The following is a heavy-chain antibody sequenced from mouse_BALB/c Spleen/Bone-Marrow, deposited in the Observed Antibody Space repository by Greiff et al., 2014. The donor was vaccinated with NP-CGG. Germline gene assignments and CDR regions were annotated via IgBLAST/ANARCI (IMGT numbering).Heavy chain of an antibody. J-gene: IGHJ3*01. CDR3: AKGEPYLAWFAY. CDR1: GVSLTSYG. CDR2: IWGDGST. V-gene: IGHV2-3*01. Sequence: QVQLKESGPGLGAPSQSLSITCTVSGVSLTSYGVSWGRQPPGKGLEWLGVIWGDGSTNYHSALISRLSISKDNSKSQVFLKLNSLQTDDTATYYCAKGEPYLAWFAYWGQGTLVTVSA. D-gene: IGHD5-1*01.